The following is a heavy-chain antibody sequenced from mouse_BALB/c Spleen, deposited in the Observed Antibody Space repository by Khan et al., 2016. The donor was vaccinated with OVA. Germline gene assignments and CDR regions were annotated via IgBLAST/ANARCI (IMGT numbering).Heavy chain of an antibody. D-gene: IGHD2-1*01. CDR2: INTYTGEA. Sequence: QIQLLQSGPELKKPGETVKISCKASGYTLTNYGMNWVKQAPGKGLKWMGWINTYTGEATYADDFKGRFAFSLETSASTAYLQINNLKTEDTATYFCSRSNGNYWFAYWGQGTLVTVSA. CDR3: SRSNGNYWFAY. J-gene: IGHJ3*01. V-gene: IGHV9-3-1*01. CDR1: GYTLTNYG.